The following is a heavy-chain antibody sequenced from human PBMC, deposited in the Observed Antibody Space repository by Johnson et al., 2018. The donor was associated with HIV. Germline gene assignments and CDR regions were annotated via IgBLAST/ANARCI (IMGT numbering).Heavy chain of an antibody. CDR2: IYSGGGT. CDR1: GFTFSSYG. D-gene: IGHD6-13*01. Sequence: QVQLVESGGGVVHPGRSLRLSCVGSGFTFSSYGMHWVRQAPGKGLECVSVIYSGGGTYYADSVKGRFTISRDNSKNTVYLHMNSLRPEDTAVYYCARNWAAGIAAATMWWHAFDIWGQGTMVTVSS. CDR3: ARNWAAGIAAATMWWHAFDI. J-gene: IGHJ3*02. V-gene: IGHV3-NL1*01.